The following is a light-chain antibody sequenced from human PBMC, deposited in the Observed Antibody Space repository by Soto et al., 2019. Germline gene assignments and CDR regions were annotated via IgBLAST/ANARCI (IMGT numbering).Light chain of an antibody. CDR1: QSLNSC. V-gene: IGKV3-15*01. J-gene: IGKJ4*01. CDR2: DAS. Sequence: MTKFPVTVPASPGARVTLSCRASQSLNSCLAWYQQTPGHAPRPLIYDASTWATGVPSRFSGSASGTDFTLTISSLQSEDFAEYHCQQDNNLPQTFGGGTKVDIK. CDR3: QQDNNLPQT.